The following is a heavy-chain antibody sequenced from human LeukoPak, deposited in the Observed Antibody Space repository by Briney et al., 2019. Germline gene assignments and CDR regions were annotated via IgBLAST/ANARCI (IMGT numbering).Heavy chain of an antibody. CDR3: AREGYAFDI. CDR1: GFTFSDYY. V-gene: IGHV3-11*06. CDR2: ISSSSDYT. Sequence: GGSLRLSCAASGFTFSDYYMSWIRQAPGKGLEWVSYISSSSDYTNYADSVKGRFTISRDNPRNSLYLQMNSLRAEDTAVYYCAREGYAFDIWGQGTMVTVSS. J-gene: IGHJ3*02.